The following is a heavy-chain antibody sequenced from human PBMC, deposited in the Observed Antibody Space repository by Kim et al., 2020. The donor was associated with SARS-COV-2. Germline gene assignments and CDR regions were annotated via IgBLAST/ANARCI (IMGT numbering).Heavy chain of an antibody. CDR3: ARDHSSGWSYSFDY. V-gene: IGHV1-3*01. J-gene: IGHJ4*02. D-gene: IGHD6-19*01. Sequence: QKLQGSVTLTRATSTRTAYMELSSLRSEDTAVYYCARDHSSGWSYSFDYWGQGTLVTVSS.